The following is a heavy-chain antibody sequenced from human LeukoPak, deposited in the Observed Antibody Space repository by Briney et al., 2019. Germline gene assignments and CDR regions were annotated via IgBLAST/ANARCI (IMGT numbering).Heavy chain of an antibody. CDR1: RFTFSSYW. J-gene: IGHJ4*02. D-gene: IGHD3-10*01. CDR2: INGDGSST. Sequence: PGGSLRLSCAASRFTFSSYWMHWVRQAPGKGLVGVSRINGDGSSTTYADSVKGRFTISRDNAKNTLYLQVNSLRVEDTGVYYCAREGFRIGEYYFDYWGQGTLVSVSS. V-gene: IGHV3-74*01. CDR3: AREGFRIGEYYFDY.